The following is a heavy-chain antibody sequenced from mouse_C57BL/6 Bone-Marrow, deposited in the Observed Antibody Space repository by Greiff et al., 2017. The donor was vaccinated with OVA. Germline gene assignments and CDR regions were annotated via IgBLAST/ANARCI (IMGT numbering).Heavy chain of an antibody. CDR2: INPGSGGT. Sequence: QVQLKESGAELVRPGTSVKVSCKASGYAFTNYLIEWVKQRPGQGLEWIGVINPGSGGTNYNEKFKGKATLTADKSSSTAYMQLSSLTSEDSAVYFCARSGGYYYFDYWGQGTTLTVSS. D-gene: IGHD2-3*01. CDR3: ARSGGYYYFDY. V-gene: IGHV1-54*01. CDR1: GYAFTNYL. J-gene: IGHJ2*01.